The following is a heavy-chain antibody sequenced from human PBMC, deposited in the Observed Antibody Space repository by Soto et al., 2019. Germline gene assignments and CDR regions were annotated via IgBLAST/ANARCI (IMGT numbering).Heavy chain of an antibody. CDR3: AKGGSAALIAPSGRDNWFDP. J-gene: IGHJ5*02. CDR2: ITWNGGTI. CDR1: GFAFDDYV. D-gene: IGHD6-13*01. V-gene: IGHV3-9*01. Sequence: GGSLRLSCAASGFAFDDYVMHWVRQPPGRGLEWVSGITWNGGTIRYVDSVKGRFTISRDNAEDSLYLQMNSLRPEDTAVYYCAKGGSAALIAPSGRDNWFDPWGQGTQVTVSS.